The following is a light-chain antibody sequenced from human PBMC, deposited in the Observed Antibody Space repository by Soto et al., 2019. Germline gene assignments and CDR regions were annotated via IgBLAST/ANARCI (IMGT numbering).Light chain of an antibody. V-gene: IGKV3-20*01. CDR1: QSVSTNY. J-gene: IGKJ5*01. Sequence: EIVLTQSPGTLSLSPGDRATLSCRASQSVSTNYLAWYQQKPGQAPRILIYGASSRATGIPDRFSGSGSGTDFTLTISRLEPEDFAVYYCQQYGSSPITFGQGTRLEIK. CDR2: GAS. CDR3: QQYGSSPIT.